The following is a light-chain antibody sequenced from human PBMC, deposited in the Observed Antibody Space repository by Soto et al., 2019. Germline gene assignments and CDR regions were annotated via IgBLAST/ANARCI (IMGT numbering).Light chain of an antibody. CDR3: SSYAGSNNPVI. CDR1: SSDVGGYNY. CDR2: EVS. Sequence: QSVLTQPPSASGSPGQSVTISCTGTSSDVGGYNYVSWYQQHPGKAPKFIIYEVSKRPSGVPDRFSGSKSGNTASLTVSGLQADDEADYYCSSYAGSNNPVIFGGGTKLTVL. V-gene: IGLV2-8*01. J-gene: IGLJ2*01.